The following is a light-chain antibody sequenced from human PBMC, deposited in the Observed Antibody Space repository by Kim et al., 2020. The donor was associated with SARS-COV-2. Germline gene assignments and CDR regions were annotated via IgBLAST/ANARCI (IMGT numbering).Light chain of an antibody. J-gene: IGKJ2*03. CDR3: QHFGNSLLS. CDR1: QNLHDKY. Sequence: LSPGDRATLSCRASQNLHDKYLAWYQQRPGQAPRLVIYAASTRATGIPDRFSGSGSGTDFTLTVSRLEPEDFAVYYCQHFGNSLLSFGQGTKLEI. V-gene: IGKV3-20*01. CDR2: AAS.